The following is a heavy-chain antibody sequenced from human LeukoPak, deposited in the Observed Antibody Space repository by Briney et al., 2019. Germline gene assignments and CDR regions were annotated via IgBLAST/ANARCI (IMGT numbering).Heavy chain of an antibody. V-gene: IGHV3-48*03. CDR3: ARDVRYCSSISCSREPRFDP. CDR1: EFTFSNYE. CDR2: INGDGSTI. Sequence: GGSLRLSCAASEFTFSNYEMNWVRQAPGKGLEWVSYINGDGSTIYYADSVKGRFTVSRDNAKNSLYLQMNSLRAEDTAIYYCARDVRYCSSISCSREPRFDPWGQGTLVTVSS. J-gene: IGHJ5*02. D-gene: IGHD2-2*01.